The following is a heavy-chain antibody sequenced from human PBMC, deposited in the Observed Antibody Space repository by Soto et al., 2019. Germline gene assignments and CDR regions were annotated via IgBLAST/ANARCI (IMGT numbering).Heavy chain of an antibody. J-gene: IGHJ4*02. CDR1: GFTFSNYV. V-gene: IGHV3-30*18. CDR3: SNYRPVQAISGSLSS. Sequence: GSLRPSRAASGFTFSNYVIHWVRQAPVKGLECVTVISSAGNNKYYADSVRARFTISRDNSKNTLFMQMNSLRAEDTAIYYCSNYRPVQAISGSLSSGGQGTLVTVSS. D-gene: IGHD2-2*01. CDR2: ISSAGNNK.